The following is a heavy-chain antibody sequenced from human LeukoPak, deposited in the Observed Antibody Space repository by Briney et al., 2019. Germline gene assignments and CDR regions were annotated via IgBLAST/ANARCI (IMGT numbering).Heavy chain of an antibody. CDR1: GFTFSSYG. D-gene: IGHD4/OR15-4a*01. J-gene: IGHJ3*02. CDR3: ARGGADAFDI. CDR2: IWYDGSNK. V-gene: IGHV3-33*01. Sequence: GRSLRLSCAASGFTFSSYGMHWVRQAPGKGLEWVAVIWYDGSNKYYADSVKGRFTISRDNSKNTLYLQMNSLRAEDTAVYHCARGGADAFDIWGQGTMVTVSS.